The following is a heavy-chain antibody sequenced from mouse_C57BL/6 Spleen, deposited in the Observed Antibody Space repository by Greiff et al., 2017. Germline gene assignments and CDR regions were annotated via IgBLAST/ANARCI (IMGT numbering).Heavy chain of an antibody. CDR3: TREEGLRGFAY. CDR1: GYTFTDYE. J-gene: IGHJ3*01. D-gene: IGHD2-4*01. V-gene: IGHV1-15*01. CDR2: IDPETGGT. Sequence: VKLQESGAELVRPGASVTLSCQASGYTFTDYEMHWVKQTPVHGLEWIGAIDPETGGTAYNQKFKGKAILTADKSSSTAYMELRSLTSEDSAVYYCTREEGLRGFAYWGQGTLVTVSA.